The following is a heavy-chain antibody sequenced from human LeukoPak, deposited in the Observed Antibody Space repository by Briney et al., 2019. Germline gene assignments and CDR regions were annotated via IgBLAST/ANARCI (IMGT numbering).Heavy chain of an antibody. V-gene: IGHV1-69*06. D-gene: IGHD6-6*01. Sequence: SVKVSCKTSGGTVTTYAISWVRQAPGQGLEWMGGIIPIFDTPDHAQRFQGRVTITADRSTGTVYLELSSLRSEDTAVCYCARSHSSSSGHDAFNIWGQGTLVTVSS. CDR1: GGTVTTYA. J-gene: IGHJ3*02. CDR3: ARSHSSSSGHDAFNI. CDR2: IIPIFDTP.